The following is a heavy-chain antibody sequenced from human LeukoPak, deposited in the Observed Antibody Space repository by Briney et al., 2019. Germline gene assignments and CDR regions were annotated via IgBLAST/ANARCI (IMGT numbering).Heavy chain of an antibody. CDR2: IYPGDSDT. J-gene: IGHJ6*02. D-gene: IGHD2-2*01. Sequence: GESLKISCKGSGCSFTSYWIGWVRQMPGKGLEWMGIIYPGDSDTRYSPSFQGQVTISADKSISTAYLQWSSLKASDTAMYYCARHWRGYCSSTSCYVAYYYGMDVWGQGTTVTVSS. CDR1: GCSFTSYW. V-gene: IGHV5-51*01. CDR3: ARHWRGYCSSTSCYVAYYYGMDV.